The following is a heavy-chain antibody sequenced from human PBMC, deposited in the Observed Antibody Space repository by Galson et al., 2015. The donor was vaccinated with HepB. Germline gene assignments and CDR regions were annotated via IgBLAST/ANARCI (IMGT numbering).Heavy chain of an antibody. D-gene: IGHD3-22*01. V-gene: IGHV3-20*01. Sequence: SLRLSCAASGFTFDDYGMSWVRQAPGKGLEWVSGINWNGGSTGYADSVKGRFTISRDNAKNSLYLQMNSLRAEDTALYHCARDLFVYDSSGLSDYWGQGTLVTVSS. CDR3: ARDLFVYDSSGLSDY. CDR1: GFTFDDYG. CDR2: INWNGGST. J-gene: IGHJ4*02.